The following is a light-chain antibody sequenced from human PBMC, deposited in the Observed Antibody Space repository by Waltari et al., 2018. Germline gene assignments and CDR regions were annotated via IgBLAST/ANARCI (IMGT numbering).Light chain of an antibody. Sequence: QSALTQPPSASGSPGQSVTISCTGTSSDVGGYNYVSWYQQHPGKAPKLMIYEVSKRPSGVPDRFSGSKSGNTASLTVSGLQAEDEADYYCSSYAGSSLYVF. J-gene: IGLJ1*01. CDR3: SSYAGSSLYV. CDR2: EVS. V-gene: IGLV2-8*01. CDR1: SSDVGGYNY.